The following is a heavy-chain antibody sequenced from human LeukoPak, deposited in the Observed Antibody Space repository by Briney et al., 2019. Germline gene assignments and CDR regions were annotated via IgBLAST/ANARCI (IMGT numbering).Heavy chain of an antibody. CDR2: IKQDGSEK. Sequence: GGSLRLYCAASGSTFSTYWMSWVCQAPGKGLEWAANIKQDGSEKYYVDSVKDRFTISRDNAKNSLYLQMNSLRVEDTAVYYCARNVYRTFDSWDQGSLVTVSS. J-gene: IGHJ4*02. D-gene: IGHD1-14*01. CDR3: ARNVYRTFDS. V-gene: IGHV3-7*01. CDR1: GSTFSTYW.